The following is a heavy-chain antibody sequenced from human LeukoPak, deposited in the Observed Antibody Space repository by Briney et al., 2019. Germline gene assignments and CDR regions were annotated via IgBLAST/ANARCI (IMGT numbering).Heavy chain of an antibody. CDR2: ISSSGSTI. CDR3: ARDHGETYYDFWSGYYTGYYYYMDV. CDR1: GFTFSDYY. D-gene: IGHD3-3*01. V-gene: IGHV3-11*01. J-gene: IGHJ6*03. Sequence: SGGSLRLSCAASGFTFSDYYMSWIRQAPGKGLEWVSYISSSGSTIYYADSVKGRFTISRDNAKNSLYLQMNSLRAEDTAVYYCARDHGETYYDFWSGYYTGYYYYMDVWGKGTTVTVSS.